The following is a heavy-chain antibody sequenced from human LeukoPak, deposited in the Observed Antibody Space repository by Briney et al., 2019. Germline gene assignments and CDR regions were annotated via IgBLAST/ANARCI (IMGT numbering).Heavy chain of an antibody. CDR1: GFTFSSYA. Sequence: PGGSLRLSCAASGFTFSSYAMSWVRQAPGKGLEWVSAISGSGGSTYYADSVKGRFTISRDNSKNTLYLQMNSLRAEDTAVYYCAKPRAYDFWSGYSIAVPYCFDYWGQGTLVTVSS. CDR3: AKPRAYDFWSGYSIAVPYCFDY. J-gene: IGHJ4*02. V-gene: IGHV3-23*01. D-gene: IGHD3-3*01. CDR2: ISGSGGST.